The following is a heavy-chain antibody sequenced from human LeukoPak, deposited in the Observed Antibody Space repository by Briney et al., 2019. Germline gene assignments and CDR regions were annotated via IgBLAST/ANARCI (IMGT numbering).Heavy chain of an antibody. V-gene: IGHV4-30-4*08. CDR3: ARAPPGVTGAFDI. CDR1: GYSISSGYY. CDR2: IYYSGST. Sequence: SETLSLTCAVSGYSISSGYYWGWIRQPPGKGLEWIGYIYYSGSTYYNPSLKSRVTISVDTSKNQFSLKLSSVTAADTAVYYCARAPPGVTGAFDIWGQGTMVTVSS. J-gene: IGHJ3*02. D-gene: IGHD4-23*01.